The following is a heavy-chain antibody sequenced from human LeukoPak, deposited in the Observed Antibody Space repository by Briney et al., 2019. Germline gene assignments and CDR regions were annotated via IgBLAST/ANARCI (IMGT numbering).Heavy chain of an antibody. D-gene: IGHD5-24*01. J-gene: IGHJ4*02. Sequence: PSQTLSLTCAVSGGSISSGGYSWSWIRQPPGKGLEWIGYIYHSGSTYYNPSLKSRVTISVDRSKNQFSLKLSSVTAADTAVYYCARGGRGFNDYWGRGTLVTVSS. CDR2: IYHSGST. CDR1: GGSISSGGYS. V-gene: IGHV4-30-2*01. CDR3: ARGGRGFNDY.